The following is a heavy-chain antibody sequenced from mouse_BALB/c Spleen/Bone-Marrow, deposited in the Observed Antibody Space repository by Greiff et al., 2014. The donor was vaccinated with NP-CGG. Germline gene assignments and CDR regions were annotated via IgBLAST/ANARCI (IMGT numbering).Heavy chain of an antibody. V-gene: IGHV1S53*02. CDR1: GYTFTDHA. Sequence: QVQLQQYDAELVKPGASVKISCKASGYTFTDHAIYWVKQKPEQGLEWIGYISPGTGSIKYNEKFKDKVTLTADKSSSTAYMQLNSLTSEDSTVYFCNYYGNTFDYWGQGTTLTVSS. CDR2: ISPGTGSI. D-gene: IGHD1-1*01. CDR3: NYYGNTFDY. J-gene: IGHJ2*01.